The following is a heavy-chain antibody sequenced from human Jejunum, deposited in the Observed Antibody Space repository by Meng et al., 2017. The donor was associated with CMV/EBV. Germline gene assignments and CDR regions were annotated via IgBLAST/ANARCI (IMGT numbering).Heavy chain of an antibody. V-gene: IGHV1-69*06. D-gene: IGHD3-3*01. CDR3: AKEEKTGRPGEYYTDGPSDS. Sequence: YAICGVRKAPGQGLEWMGEIISMYGTTNDAQKFQDRVTITADKSTSTAYMELSSLTFQDTAVYYCAKEEKTGRPGEYYTDGPSDSWGQGTLVTVSS. CDR2: IISMYGTT. J-gene: IGHJ5*01. CDR1: YA.